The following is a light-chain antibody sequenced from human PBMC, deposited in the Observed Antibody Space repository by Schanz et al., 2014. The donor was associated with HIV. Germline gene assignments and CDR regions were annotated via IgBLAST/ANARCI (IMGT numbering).Light chain of an antibody. J-gene: IGLJ3*02. V-gene: IGLV2-8*01. CDR1: SSDVGGYNY. CDR3: AGWDDGLNGWV. CDR2: EVS. Sequence: QSVLTQPPSASGSPGQSVTISCTGTSSDVGGYNYVSWYQQHPGKAPKLMIYEVSKRPSGVPDRFSGSKSGNTASLTISGLQSEDEADYYCAGWDDGLNGWVFGGGTKLTVL.